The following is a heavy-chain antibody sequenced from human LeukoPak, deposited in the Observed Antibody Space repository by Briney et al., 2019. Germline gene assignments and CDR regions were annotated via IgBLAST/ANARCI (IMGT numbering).Heavy chain of an antibody. CDR3: ARDGRYSGYDFGY. J-gene: IGHJ4*02. D-gene: IGHD5-12*01. Sequence: GGSLRLSCADSGFTFSSYSMNWVRQAPGKGLEWVSSISSSSSYIYYADSVKGRFTISRDNAKNSLYLQMNSLRAEDTAVYYCARDGRYSGYDFGYWGQGTLVTVSS. CDR1: GFTFSSYS. CDR2: ISSSSSYI. V-gene: IGHV3-21*01.